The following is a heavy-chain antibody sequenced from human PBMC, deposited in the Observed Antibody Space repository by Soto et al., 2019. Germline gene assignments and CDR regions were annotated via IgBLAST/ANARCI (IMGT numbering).Heavy chain of an antibody. J-gene: IGHJ4*02. CDR2: IYNDGTYS. V-gene: IGHV3-74*01. CDR3: TRGPRPISTGTGAY. Sequence: GESLKISCAASGFIFKMYWMHWVRQSPGKGLVWISRIYNDGTYSDYADSVRGRFTISRDNVNDTLYLQMNNLRAEDSGLYYCTRGPRPISTGTGAYWGQGTQVTVSS. CDR1: GFIFKMYW. D-gene: IGHD3-10*01.